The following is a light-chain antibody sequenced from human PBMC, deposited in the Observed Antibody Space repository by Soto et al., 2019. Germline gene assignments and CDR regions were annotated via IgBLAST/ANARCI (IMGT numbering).Light chain of an antibody. CDR1: QSVSSSY. CDR2: GAS. Sequence: EIVLTQSPGTLSLSPGERATLSCRASQSVSSSYLAGYKQKPGQAPRLLIYGASSRATGIPDRFSGSGSGTDFTLTISRLEPEDFAVYYCQQYGSSPLFTFGPGTKVDIK. CDR3: QQYGSSPLFT. J-gene: IGKJ3*01. V-gene: IGKV3-20*01.